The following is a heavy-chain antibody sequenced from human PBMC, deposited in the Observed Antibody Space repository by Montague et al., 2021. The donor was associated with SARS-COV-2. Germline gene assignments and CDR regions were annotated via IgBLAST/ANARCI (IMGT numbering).Heavy chain of an antibody. D-gene: IGHD3-9*01. CDR3: ARSYYDILTAYYTPFDY. CDR2: IDWDDDK. Sequence: PALVKPRQTLTLTCTFSGFSLSTSGMRASWIRQPPGKALEWLARIDWDDDKFYSTSLKTRLTISKDTSKNQVVLTMTNMDPVDTDTYYCARSYYDILTAYYTPFDYWGQETLVTVSS. CDR1: GFSLSTSGMR. J-gene: IGHJ4*02. V-gene: IGHV2-70*04.